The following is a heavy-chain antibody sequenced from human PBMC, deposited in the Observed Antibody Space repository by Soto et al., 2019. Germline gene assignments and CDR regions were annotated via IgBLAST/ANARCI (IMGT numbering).Heavy chain of an antibody. Sequence: PGGSLRLSCAASGFTFSSYWMHWVRQAPGKGLVWVSRINSDGSSTSYADSVKGRFTISRDNAKNTLYLQMNSLRAEDTAVYYCARDCSSTSCYAAFDYWGQGTLVTVSS. CDR3: ARDCSSTSCYAAFDY. CDR2: INSDGSST. CDR1: GFTFSSYW. V-gene: IGHV3-74*01. D-gene: IGHD2-2*01. J-gene: IGHJ4*02.